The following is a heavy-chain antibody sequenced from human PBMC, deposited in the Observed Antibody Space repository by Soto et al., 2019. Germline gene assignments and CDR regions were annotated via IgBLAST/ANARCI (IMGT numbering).Heavy chain of an antibody. J-gene: IGHJ4*02. CDR2: IGSDGNNR. Sequence: QVQLVESGGGVVQPGRSLRLSCAASGFMFSNHGMHWVRQAPGKGLEWVAVIGSDGNNRYYADSVKGRFTISRENSKNTLYLQMNSLRAEDTAVYYCVRGDNWNDEASDYWGQGTLVTVSS. CDR3: VRGDNWNDEASDY. D-gene: IGHD1-1*01. CDR1: GFMFSNHG. V-gene: IGHV3-33*01.